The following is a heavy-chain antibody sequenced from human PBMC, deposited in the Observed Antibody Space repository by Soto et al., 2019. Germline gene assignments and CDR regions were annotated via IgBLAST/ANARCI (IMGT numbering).Heavy chain of an antibody. Sequence: SDTLSLTSTLSGAPIRSYSWSWIVKPLGKGLEWIGYIYYSGSTSYNPSLKSRVTISVDTSKNQFSLKLSSVTAADTAVYYCATSRGYDSSGYYWLDAFDIWGQGTMVT. V-gene: IGHV4-59*07. J-gene: IGHJ3*02. D-gene: IGHD3-22*01. CDR1: GAPIRSYS. CDR3: ATSRGYDSSGYYWLDAFDI. CDR2: IYYSGST.